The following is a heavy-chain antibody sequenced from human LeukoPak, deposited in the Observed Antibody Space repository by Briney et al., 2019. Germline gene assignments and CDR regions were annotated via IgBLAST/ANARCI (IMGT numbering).Heavy chain of an antibody. J-gene: IGHJ4*02. D-gene: IGHD6-19*01. V-gene: IGHV1-2*02. CDR3: AIPRSSGWYDY. CDR2: VNPNSGGT. Sequence: ASVKVSCKASGYNFIGYYMHWVRQAPGQGLEWMGWVNPNSGGTNYAQKFQGRVTMTRDTSISTAYMELSRLRSDDTAVYYCAIPRSSGWYDYWGQGTLVTVSS. CDR1: GYNFIGYY.